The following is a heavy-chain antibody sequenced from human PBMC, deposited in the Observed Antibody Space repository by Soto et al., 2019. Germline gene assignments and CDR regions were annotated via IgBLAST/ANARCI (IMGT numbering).Heavy chain of an antibody. Sequence: DVQVVESGGGLIQPGGSLRLSCAASGFIVNGKKYLTWVRQAPGKGLEWLSAVYSADGTFYADSVKGRFTVSLDSVKNTVYFQMNSLRSEDTGVYYCATWRPREHAFDVWGPGTRVTVSA. CDR2: VYSADGT. CDR1: GFIVNGKKY. V-gene: IGHV3-53*01. J-gene: IGHJ3*01. CDR3: ATWRPREHAFDV. D-gene: IGHD1-1*01.